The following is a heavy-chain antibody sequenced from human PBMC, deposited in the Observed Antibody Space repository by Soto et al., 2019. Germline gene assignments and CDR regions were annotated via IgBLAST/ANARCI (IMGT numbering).Heavy chain of an antibody. J-gene: IGHJ5*02. V-gene: IGHV1-58*01. CDR1: GFTFTSSA. CDR3: AADRDSSGWYPWFDP. CDR2: IVVGSGNT. D-gene: IGHD6-19*01. Sequence: SVKVSCKASGFTFTSSAVQWVRQARGQRLEWIGWIVVGSGNTNYAQKFQERVTITRDMSTSTAYMELSSLRSEDTAVYYCAADRDSSGWYPWFDPWGQGTLVTVSS.